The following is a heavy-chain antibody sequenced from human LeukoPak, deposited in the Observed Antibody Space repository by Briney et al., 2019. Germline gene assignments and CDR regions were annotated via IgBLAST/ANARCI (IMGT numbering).Heavy chain of an antibody. D-gene: IGHD3-22*01. Sequence: PGGSLRLSCAASGFTFDDYAMHWVRQAPGKGLEWVSGISWNSGSIGYADSVKGRFTISRDNAKNSLYLQMNSLRAEDTALYYCAKDYYDSSGYRTYYFDYWGQGTLVTVSS. V-gene: IGHV3-9*01. CDR1: GFTFDDYA. J-gene: IGHJ4*02. CDR3: AKDYYDSSGYRTYYFDY. CDR2: ISWNSGSI.